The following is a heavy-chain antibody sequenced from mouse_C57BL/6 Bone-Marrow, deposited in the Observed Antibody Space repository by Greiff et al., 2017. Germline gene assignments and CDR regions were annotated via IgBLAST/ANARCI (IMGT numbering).Heavy chain of an antibody. Sequence: VQLLESGPGLVAPSPCLSITCTASGFSLTSYGVDWVRQPPGKGLEWMGEIWGGGGTNYNSALISRLSISKDNSKSQVLLKRNSLQTDDTAVYCGAKHGGTLYAMDYWGQGTSVTVSS. CDR3: AKHGGTLYAMDY. V-gene: IGHV2-9*01. CDR1: GFSLTSYG. J-gene: IGHJ4*01. CDR2: IWGGGGT.